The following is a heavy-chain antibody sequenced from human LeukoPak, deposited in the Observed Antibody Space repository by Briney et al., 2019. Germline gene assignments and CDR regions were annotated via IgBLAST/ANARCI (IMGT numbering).Heavy chain of an antibody. CDR1: GGSISGYH. CDR2: IYYSGSS. CDR3: ARPGVGSGRYGAFDI. D-gene: IGHD5-18*01. V-gene: IGHV4-59*01. J-gene: IGHJ3*02. Sequence: SETLSLTCNVSGGSISGYHWSWIRQPPGKGLEWLGYIYYSGSSNYNPSLKSRVTISADTSKNQFSLKLSSVTAADTAVYYCARPGVGSGRYGAFDIWGQGTLVTVSS.